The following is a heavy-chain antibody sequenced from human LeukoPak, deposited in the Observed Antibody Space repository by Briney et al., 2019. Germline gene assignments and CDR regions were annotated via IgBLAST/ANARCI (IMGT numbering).Heavy chain of an antibody. D-gene: IGHD3-22*01. V-gene: IGHV1-46*01. CDR2: INPTGGST. J-gene: IGHJ4*02. CDR3: ARLWSDSSGYYLDY. CDR1: GYTFTTYY. Sequence: ASVKVSCKASGYTFTTYYIHWVRQAPGQGLELMGLINPTGGSTTYAQKFQGRVTMTRDTSTSTVYMELSSLRSEDTAVYYCARLWSDSSGYYLDYWGQGTLVTVSS.